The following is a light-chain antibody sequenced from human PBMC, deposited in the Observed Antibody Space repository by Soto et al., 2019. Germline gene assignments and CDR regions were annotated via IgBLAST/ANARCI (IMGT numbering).Light chain of an antibody. V-gene: IGLV2-14*01. J-gene: IGLJ3*02. CDR3: CSYAGNGAWV. CDR2: EVS. CDR1: SSDVGGYTY. Sequence: QSALTQPASVSGSPGQSITISCTGTSSDVGGYTYVSWYQQHPGRAPKLMIYEVSNRPSGVSNRFSGSKSGNTASLTISGLQAEDEADFFCCSYAGNGAWVFGGGTKLTVL.